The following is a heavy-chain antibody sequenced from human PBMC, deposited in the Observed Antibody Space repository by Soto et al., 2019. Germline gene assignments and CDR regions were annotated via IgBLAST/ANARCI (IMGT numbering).Heavy chain of an antibody. Sequence: QVQLVESGGGVVQPGRSLRLSCAASGFTFSSYGMHWVRQAPGKGLEWVAVISYDGSDKYYADSVKGRFTISRDNSKNTLYLQMNSLRAEDTAVYSCAKTASGGWGLAVDYWGQGTLVTVSS. CDR1: GFTFSSYG. CDR2: ISYDGSDK. J-gene: IGHJ4*02. V-gene: IGHV3-30*18. CDR3: AKTASGGWGLAVDY. D-gene: IGHD2-21*02.